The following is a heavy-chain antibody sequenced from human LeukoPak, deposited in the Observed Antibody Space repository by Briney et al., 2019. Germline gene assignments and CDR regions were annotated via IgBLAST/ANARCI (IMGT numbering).Heavy chain of an antibody. CDR1: GGSFSGYY. V-gene: IGHV4-34*01. Sequence: SETLSLTCAVYGGSFSGYYWSWIRQPPGKGLEWIGEINHSGSTNYNPSLKSRVTISVDTSKNQFSLKLSSVTAADTAVYYCARSSYYYDSSGYLPLGIWGQGTMVTVSS. CDR2: INHSGST. CDR3: ARSSYYYDSSGYLPLGI. D-gene: IGHD3-22*01. J-gene: IGHJ3*02.